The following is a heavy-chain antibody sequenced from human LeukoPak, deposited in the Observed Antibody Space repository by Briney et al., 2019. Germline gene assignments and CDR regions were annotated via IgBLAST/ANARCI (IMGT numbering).Heavy chain of an antibody. D-gene: IGHD3-22*01. J-gene: IGHJ4*02. V-gene: IGHV3-30*02. Sequence: PGGSLRLSCAASGFTFSSYGMHWVRQAPGKGLEWAAFIRYDGSNKYYADSVKGRFTISRDNSKNTLYLQMNSLRAEDTAVYYCAKDPTHYRVWDDYDSTVLSYWGQGTLVTVSS. CDR1: GFTFSSYG. CDR2: IRYDGSNK. CDR3: AKDPTHYRVWDDYDSTVLSY.